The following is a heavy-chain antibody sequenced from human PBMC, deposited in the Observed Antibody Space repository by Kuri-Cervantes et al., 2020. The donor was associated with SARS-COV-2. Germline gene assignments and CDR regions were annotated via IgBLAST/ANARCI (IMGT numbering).Heavy chain of an antibody. D-gene: IGHD1-26*01. CDR1: GFTFSSYA. J-gene: IGHJ4*02. CDR2: ISYDGSNK. CDR3: ARVVGATKSPFDY. V-gene: IGHV3-30-3*01. Sequence: GESLKISCAASGFTFSSYAMHWVRQAPGKGLEWVAVISYDGSNKYYADSVKGRFTISRDNSKNTMYLQMNSLRAEDTAVYYCARVVGATKSPFDYWGQGTLVTVSS.